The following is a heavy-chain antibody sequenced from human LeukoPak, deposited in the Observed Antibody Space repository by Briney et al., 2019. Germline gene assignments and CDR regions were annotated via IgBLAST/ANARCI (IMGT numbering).Heavy chain of an antibody. CDR2: IYTSGRT. J-gene: IGHJ4*02. V-gene: IGHV4-61*09. CDR3: ARGGDLVATPLDF. D-gene: IGHD4-23*01. Sequence: SETLSLTCTVSGGSISSGSYYWSWIRQPAGKGLEWIGHIYTSGRTNYNPSLKSRVTISVDTSKNQFSLKLTSVTAADTAVYYCARGGDLVATPLDFWGQGILVTVSS. CDR1: GGSISSGSYY.